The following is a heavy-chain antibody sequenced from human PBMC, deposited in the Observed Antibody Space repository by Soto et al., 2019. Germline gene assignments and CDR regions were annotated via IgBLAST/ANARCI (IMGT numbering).Heavy chain of an antibody. CDR1: GFTFSNYW. CDR2: INSGGSST. CDR3: GREHFDSSGKIDS. V-gene: IGHV3-74*01. D-gene: IGHD3-22*01. Sequence: VGSLRLSCAASGFTFSNYWMHWVRQTPEKGLVWVSRINSGGSSTTYADSVKGRFTISRDNAKNTLYLQMSSLRAEDTAVYYCGREHFDSSGKIDSWGQGTLVTVSS. J-gene: IGHJ4*02.